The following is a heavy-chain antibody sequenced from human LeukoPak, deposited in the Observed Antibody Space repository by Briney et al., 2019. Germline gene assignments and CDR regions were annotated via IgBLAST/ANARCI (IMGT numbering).Heavy chain of an antibody. CDR3: ARERRMSSGWYEDWFDP. J-gene: IGHJ5*02. CDR1: GDSVSSNNAA. CDR2: TYYRSKWYN. V-gene: IGHV6-1*01. D-gene: IGHD6-19*01. Sequence: SQTLSLTCAISGDSVSSNNAAWNWIRQSPSRGLEWLGRTYYRSKWYNDYAVSVKSRITINPDTSKNQFSLQLNSVTPEDTAVYYCARERRMSSGWYEDWFDPWGQGTLVTVSS.